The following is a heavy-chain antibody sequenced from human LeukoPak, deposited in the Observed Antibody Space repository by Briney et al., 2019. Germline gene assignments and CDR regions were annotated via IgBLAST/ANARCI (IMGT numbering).Heavy chain of an antibody. D-gene: IGHD3-10*01. J-gene: IGHJ5*02. V-gene: IGHV4-59*01. CDR3: ARERALYGSGPLSFDP. CDR2: IYYIGST. CDR1: GGSISSYF. Sequence: SETLSLTCTVSGGSISSYFWSWIRQPPGEGLEWITYIYYIGSTNYNPSLKARVTISVDTSKNQFFLKLSSVTATNRLLFYFARERALYGSGPLSFDPWGQRTLVTVSS.